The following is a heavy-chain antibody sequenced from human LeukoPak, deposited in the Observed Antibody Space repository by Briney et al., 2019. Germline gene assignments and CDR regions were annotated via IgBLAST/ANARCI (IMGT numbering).Heavy chain of an antibody. CDR1: GFTFSSYW. V-gene: IGHV3-7*01. D-gene: IGHD2-21*02. CDR2: IKQDGSEI. J-gene: IGHJ4*02. Sequence: PGGSLRLSCAASGFTFSSYWMNWVRQAPGKGLEWVANIKQDGSEIYYVDSVKGRFTISRDNAKNSLYLQMNSLRAEDTAVYYCARDSHHIVVVTAAPLDYWGQGTLVTVSS. CDR3: ARDSHHIVVVTAAPLDY.